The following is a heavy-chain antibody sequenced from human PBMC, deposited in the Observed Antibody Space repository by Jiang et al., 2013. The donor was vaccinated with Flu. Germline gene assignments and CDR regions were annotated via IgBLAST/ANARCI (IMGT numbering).Heavy chain of an antibody. CDR3: ARGANWGDPSLLFDN. CDR2: VYYTGDT. D-gene: IGHD7-27*01. Sequence: SSGSYFWSWIRQPPGKGLEWIGYVYYTGDTSFNPSLKSRVTMSVDTSKNQFSLKLSSVTVADTGVYYCARGANWGDPSLLFDNWGQGILVTVSS. V-gene: IGHV4-61*01. CDR1: SSGSYF. J-gene: IGHJ4*02.